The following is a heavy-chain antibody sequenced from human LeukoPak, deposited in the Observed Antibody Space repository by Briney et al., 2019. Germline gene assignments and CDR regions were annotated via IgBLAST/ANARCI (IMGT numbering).Heavy chain of an antibody. D-gene: IGHD6-19*01. Sequence: SETLSLTCTVSGGSISTYYWSWMRQPPGKGLEWIGYIYTSGSTDYNPSLKSRVTISLDTSNNQFSLKLSSVTAADTAVHHCAREEQWLFDPWGQGTLVTVSS. CDR3: AREEQWLFDP. CDR1: GGSISTYY. CDR2: IYTSGST. J-gene: IGHJ5*02. V-gene: IGHV4-4*09.